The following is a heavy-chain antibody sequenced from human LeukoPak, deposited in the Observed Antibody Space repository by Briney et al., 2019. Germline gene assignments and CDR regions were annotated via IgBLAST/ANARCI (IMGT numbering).Heavy chain of an antibody. V-gene: IGHV4-61*02. D-gene: IGHD3-3*01. CDR1: GYSISSGYY. Sequence: SETLSLTCAVSGYSISSGYYWGWIRQPAGKGLEWIGRIYTSGSTNYNPSLKSRVTISVDTSKNQFSLKLSSVAAADTAVYYCARDRSGYDAFDIWGQGTMVTVSS. J-gene: IGHJ3*02. CDR3: ARDRSGYDAFDI. CDR2: IYTSGST.